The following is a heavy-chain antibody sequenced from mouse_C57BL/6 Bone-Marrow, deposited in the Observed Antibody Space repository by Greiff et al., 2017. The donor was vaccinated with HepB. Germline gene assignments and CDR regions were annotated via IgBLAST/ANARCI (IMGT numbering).Heavy chain of an antibody. CDR3: ARYNYGSSFSFDY. J-gene: IGHJ2*01. V-gene: IGHV7-3*01. Sequence: EVNVVESGGGLVQPGGSLSLSCAASGFTFTDYYMSWVRQPPGKALEWLGFIRNKANGYTTEYSASVKGRFTISRDNSQSILYLQMNALRAEDSATYYCARYNYGSSFSFDYWGQGTTLTVSS. CDR2: IRNKANGYTT. CDR1: GFTFTDYY. D-gene: IGHD1-1*01.